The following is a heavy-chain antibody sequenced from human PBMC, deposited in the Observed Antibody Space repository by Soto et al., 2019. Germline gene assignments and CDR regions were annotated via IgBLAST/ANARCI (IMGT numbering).Heavy chain of an antibody. CDR1: GFTFNSYN. V-gene: IGHV3-30-3*01. D-gene: IGHD6-25*01. Sequence: QVQLVESGGGVVPPGGSLRVSCVVSGFTFNSYNMHWVRQAPGEGLEWVAVISFDGANTFYADSVQGRFTISRDTSRDTLSLQMSRLRVDDTAVYYCARDGYNRGGFDYWGQGTLVSVSS. CDR2: ISFDGANT. J-gene: IGHJ4*02. CDR3: ARDGYNRGGFDY.